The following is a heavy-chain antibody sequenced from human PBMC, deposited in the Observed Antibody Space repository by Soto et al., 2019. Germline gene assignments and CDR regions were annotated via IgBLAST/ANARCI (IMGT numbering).Heavy chain of an antibody. D-gene: IGHD2-15*01. Sequence: SETLSLTCTVSGGSISSYYWSWIRQPPGKGLEWIGYIYYSGSTNYNPSLKSRVTISVDTSKNQFSLKLSSVTAADTAVYYCARSSGGGTLFDYWGREPRVTSPS. V-gene: IGHV4-59*01. CDR2: IYYSGST. J-gene: IGHJ4*02. CDR3: ARSSGGGTLFDY. CDR1: GGSISSYY.